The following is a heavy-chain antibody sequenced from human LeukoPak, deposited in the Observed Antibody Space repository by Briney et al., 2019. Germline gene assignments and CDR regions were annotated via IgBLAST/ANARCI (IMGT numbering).Heavy chain of an antibody. D-gene: IGHD3-10*01. Sequence: GGSLRLSCAASGFTFSNYAMNWVRQAPGKGLEWVSSISDSASHIYYADSVKGRFATSRDNVKNSLYLQMNNLRAEDTAVYYCAREERWITMVRGANDYWGQGTLVTVSS. V-gene: IGHV3-21*06. J-gene: IGHJ4*02. CDR3: AREERWITMVRGANDY. CDR2: ISDSASHI. CDR1: GFTFSNYA.